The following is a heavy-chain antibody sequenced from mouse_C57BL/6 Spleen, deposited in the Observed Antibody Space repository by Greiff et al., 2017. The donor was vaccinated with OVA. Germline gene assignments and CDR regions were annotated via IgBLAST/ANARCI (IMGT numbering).Heavy chain of an antibody. D-gene: IGHD3-2*02. J-gene: IGHJ2*01. Sequence: QVQLQQSGAELVRPGSSVKLSCKASGYTFTSYWMDWVKQRPGQDLEWIGNIYPSDSETHYNQKFKDKATLTVDKSSSTAYMQLSSLTSEDSAVYYCAREAYFDYWGQGTTLTVSS. V-gene: IGHV1-61*01. CDR3: AREAYFDY. CDR2: IYPSDSET. CDR1: GYTFTSYW.